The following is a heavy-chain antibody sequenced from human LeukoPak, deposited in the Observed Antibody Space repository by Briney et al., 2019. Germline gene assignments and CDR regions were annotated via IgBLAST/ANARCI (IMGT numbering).Heavy chain of an antibody. D-gene: IGHD6-13*01. CDR2: IYGANT. J-gene: IGHJ4*02. Sequence: PSETLSLTCTVSGGSINGDNHYWGWIRQPPGKGLQWVASIYGANTYYSPSLKSRVTISLDTSKNQISLRLSSVPAADPAVYHCARYRPAAGYRFFDYWGQGTLPTVSS. CDR3: ARYRPAAGYRFFDY. V-gene: IGHV4-39*07. CDR1: GGSINGDNHY.